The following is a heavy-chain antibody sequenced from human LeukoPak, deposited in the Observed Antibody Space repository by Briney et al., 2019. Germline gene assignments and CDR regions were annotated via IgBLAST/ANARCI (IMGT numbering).Heavy chain of an antibody. D-gene: IGHD2-15*01. CDR3: ARGACSGGSCYGKNWFDP. CDR2: ISAYNGNT. CDR1: GYTFTIYG. V-gene: IGHV1-18*01. Sequence: ASVKVSCKASGYTFTIYGISWVRQAPGQGLEWMGWISAYNGNTNYAQKLQGRVTMTTDTSTSTAYMELRSLRSDDTAVYYCARGACSGGSCYGKNWFDPWGQGTLVTVSS. J-gene: IGHJ5*02.